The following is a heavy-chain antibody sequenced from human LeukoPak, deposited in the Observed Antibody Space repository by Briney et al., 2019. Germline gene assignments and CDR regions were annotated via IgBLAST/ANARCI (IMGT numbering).Heavy chain of an antibody. V-gene: IGHV3-33*01. CDR2: IWYDGSNK. CDR3: AREDYGSGLPLFDP. CDR1: GFTFSSYG. Sequence: GGSLRLSCAASGFTFSSYGMHWVRQAPGKGLEWVAVIWYDGSNKYYADSVKGRSTISRDNSKNTLYLQMNSLRAEDTAVYYCAREDYGSGLPLFDPWGLGTLVTVSS. D-gene: IGHD3-10*01. J-gene: IGHJ5*02.